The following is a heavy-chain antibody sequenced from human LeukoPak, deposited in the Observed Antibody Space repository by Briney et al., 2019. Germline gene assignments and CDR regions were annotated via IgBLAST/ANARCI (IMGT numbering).Heavy chain of an antibody. V-gene: IGHV6-1*01. CDR2: TYFRSKWYN. Sequence: SQTLSLTCAISGDSVSINSAAWNRIRQSPSRGLEWLGRTYFRSKWYNEYAESVKSRITINPDTSKNQFSLQMNSVTPEDTAVYYCAGAHDLGGWFDSWGQGTLVTVSS. D-gene: IGHD3-10*01. CDR3: AGAHDLGGWFDS. J-gene: IGHJ5*01. CDR1: GDSVSINSAA.